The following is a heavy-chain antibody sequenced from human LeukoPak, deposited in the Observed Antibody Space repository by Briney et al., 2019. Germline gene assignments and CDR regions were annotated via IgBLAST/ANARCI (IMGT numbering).Heavy chain of an antibody. CDR2: ISSSSSYI. V-gene: IGHV3-21*01. CDR1: GFTFSSNS. CDR3: ARAAATVGDY. J-gene: IGHJ4*02. D-gene: IGHD4-17*01. Sequence: GGSLRLSCAASGFTFSSNSMNWVRQAPGKGLEWVSSISSSSSYIYYADSVKGRFTISRDNAKNSLYLQMNSLRAEETAVYYCARAAATVGDYWGQGTLVTVSS.